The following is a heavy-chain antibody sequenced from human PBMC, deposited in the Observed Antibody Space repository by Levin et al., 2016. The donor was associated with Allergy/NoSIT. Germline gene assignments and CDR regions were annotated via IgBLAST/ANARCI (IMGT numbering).Heavy chain of an antibody. V-gene: IGHV3-74*01. CDR3: AREALWLGELFD. Sequence: GESLKISCEASGFTFSTHWMYWVRQAPGKGLAYVSRINSDGSQIGYGDSVKGRFTISRDNAKNTLYLQMNSLRAEDTAVYYCAREALWLGELFDWGQGILVTVSS. J-gene: IGHJ4*02. CDR2: INSDGSQI. D-gene: IGHD3-10*01. CDR1: GFTFSTHW.